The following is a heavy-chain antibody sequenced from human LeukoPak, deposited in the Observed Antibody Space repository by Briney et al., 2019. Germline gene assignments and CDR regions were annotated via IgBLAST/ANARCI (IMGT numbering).Heavy chain of an antibody. D-gene: IGHD4-17*01. CDR1: GGSISSYY. V-gene: IGHV4-59*12. CDR3: AREGRGDYGDYELLY. CDR2: IYYSGST. Sequence: KTSETLSLTCTVSGGSISSYYWSWIRQPPGKGLEWIGYIYYSGSTNYNPSLKSRVTMSVDTSKNQFSLKLSSVTAADTAVYYCAREGRGDYGDYELLYWGQGTLVTVSS. J-gene: IGHJ4*02.